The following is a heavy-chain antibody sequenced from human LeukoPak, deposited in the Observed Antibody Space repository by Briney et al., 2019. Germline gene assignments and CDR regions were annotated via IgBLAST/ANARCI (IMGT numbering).Heavy chain of an antibody. V-gene: IGHV1-24*01. CDR3: ARVPPHEVAGQPAWFDP. Sequence: ASVKVSCKVSGYTLTELSMHWVRQAPGKGLEWMGGFDPEDGETIYAQKFQGRVTITTDESTSTAYMELSSLRSEDTAVYYCARVPPHEVAGQPAWFDPWGQGTLVTVSS. D-gene: IGHD6-19*01. CDR2: FDPEDGET. J-gene: IGHJ5*02. CDR1: GYTLTELS.